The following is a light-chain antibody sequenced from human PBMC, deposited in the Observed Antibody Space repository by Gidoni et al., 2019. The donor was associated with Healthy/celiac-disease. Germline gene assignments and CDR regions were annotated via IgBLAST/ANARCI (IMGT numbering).Light chain of an antibody. CDR1: SSDVGGYNY. CDR2: EVS. J-gene: IGLJ2*01. V-gene: IGLV2-8*01. CDR3: SSYAGSNQGV. Sequence: QSALTQPPSASGSPGQSVTISCTGTSSDVGGYNYVSWYQQHPGKAPKLMIYEVSKRPSGVPDRFSGSKSGNTASLTFSGLQAEDEADYYCSSYAGSNQGVFGGGTKLTVL.